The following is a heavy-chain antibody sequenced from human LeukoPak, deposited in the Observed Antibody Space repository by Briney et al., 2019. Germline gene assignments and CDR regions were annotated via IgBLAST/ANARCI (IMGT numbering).Heavy chain of an antibody. CDR3: ARDMGRAWYGPPDY. CDR1: GFVFSNYG. D-gene: IGHD6-13*01. V-gene: IGHV3-33*01. J-gene: IGHJ4*02. Sequence: GGSLRLSCAASGFVFSNYGMHWVRQAPGKRLEWVAVIWNDGSETFHADSVKGRFRIARDNSKNTLYLQMNSLRAEDTAVYFCARDMGRAWYGPPDYWGQGTLVTVSS. CDR2: IWNDGSET.